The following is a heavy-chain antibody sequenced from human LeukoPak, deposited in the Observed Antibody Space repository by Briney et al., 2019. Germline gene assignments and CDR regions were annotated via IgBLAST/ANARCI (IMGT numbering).Heavy chain of an antibody. CDR2: VNPNSGVT. CDR3: ARDLAVAGTPLGY. V-gene: IGHV1-2*02. J-gene: IGHJ4*02. D-gene: IGHD6-19*01. Sequence: ASVKVSCKASGYTFTGYYLHGVRQAPGQGLQWMGWVNPNSGVTNYAQKFQGRVTMTRDTSISTGYMELRRLRYDDTAVYYCARDLAVAGTPLGYWGQGTLVTVSS. CDR1: GYTFTGYY.